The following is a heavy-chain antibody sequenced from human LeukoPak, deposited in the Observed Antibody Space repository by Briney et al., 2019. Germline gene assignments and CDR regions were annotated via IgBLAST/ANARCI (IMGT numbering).Heavy chain of an antibody. Sequence: SSETLSLTCAVYGGSFSGYYWSWIRQPPGKGLEWIGEINHSGSTNYNPSLKSRVTISVDTSKNQFSLKLSSVTAAGTAVYYCARGWSKDVRLRPGRYYMDVWGKGTTVTVSS. CDR2: INHSGST. D-gene: IGHD4-17*01. J-gene: IGHJ6*03. CDR1: GGSFSGYY. CDR3: ARGWSKDVRLRPGRYYMDV. V-gene: IGHV4-34*01.